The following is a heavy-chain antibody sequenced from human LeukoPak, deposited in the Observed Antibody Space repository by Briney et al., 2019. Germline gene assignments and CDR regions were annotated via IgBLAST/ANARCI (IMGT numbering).Heavy chain of an antibody. CDR3: ASRSYAAFDI. Sequence: IPSETLSLTCTVSGGSISSGSYYWRWIRQPAGKGLEWIGRIYTSGSTNYNPSLKSRVTISVDTSKNQFSLKLSSVTAADTAVYYCASRSYAAFDIWGQGTMVTVSS. CDR1: GGSISSGSYY. D-gene: IGHD1-26*01. V-gene: IGHV4-61*02. CDR2: IYTSGST. J-gene: IGHJ3*02.